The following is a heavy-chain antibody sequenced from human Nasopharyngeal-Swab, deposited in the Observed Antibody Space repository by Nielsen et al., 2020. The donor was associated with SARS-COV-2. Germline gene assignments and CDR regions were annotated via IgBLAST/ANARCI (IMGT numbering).Heavy chain of an antibody. V-gene: IGHV3-9*01. J-gene: IGHJ6*02. CDR2: ISWNSGSI. Sequence: WIRQSPGEGLEWVSGISWNSGSIGYADSVKGRFTISRDNAKNSLYLQINSLRAEDTALYYCAKGRSGWSYYGMDVWGQGATVTVSS. D-gene: IGHD6-19*01. CDR3: AKGRSGWSYYGMDV.